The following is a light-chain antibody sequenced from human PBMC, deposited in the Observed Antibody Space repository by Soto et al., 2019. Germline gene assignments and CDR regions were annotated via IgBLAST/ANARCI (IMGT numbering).Light chain of an antibody. J-gene: IGKJ4*01. CDR2: XXS. Sequence: EIVLTQSPGTLSLSPGERATLSCRASQSVSSSYLAWYQQKTGXXQXXXXXXXSSRAHAIPDRFSGSGSGTDFTLTISSLEPEDFAIYHCHPYWSAPLPVGGGTKVDI. CDR3: HPYWSAPLP. V-gene: IGKV3-20*01. CDR1: QSVSSSY.